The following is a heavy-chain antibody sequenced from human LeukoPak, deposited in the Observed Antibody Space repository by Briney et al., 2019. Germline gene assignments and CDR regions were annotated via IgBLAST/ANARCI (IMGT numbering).Heavy chain of an antibody. CDR3: ARAGLWFGELLSPWFDP. CDR2: INPNSGGT. Sequence: GASVKVSCKASGYTFTGYYMHWVRQAPGQGPERMGWINPNSGGTNYAQKFQGRVTMTRDTSISTAYMELSRLRSDDTAVYYCARAGLWFGELLSPWFDPWGQGTLVTVSS. J-gene: IGHJ5*02. D-gene: IGHD3-10*01. V-gene: IGHV1-2*02. CDR1: GYTFTGYY.